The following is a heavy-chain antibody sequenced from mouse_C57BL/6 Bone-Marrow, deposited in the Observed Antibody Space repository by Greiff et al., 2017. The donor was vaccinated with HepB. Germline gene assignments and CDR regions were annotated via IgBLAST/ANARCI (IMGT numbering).Heavy chain of an antibody. CDR2: IDPSDSYT. J-gene: IGHJ1*03. CDR1: GYTFTSYW. D-gene: IGHD3-3*01. Sequence: VQLQQPGAELVMPGASVKLSCKASGYTFTSYWMHWVKQRPGQGLEWIGEIDPSDSYTNYNQKFKGKSTLTVDKSSSTAYMQLSSLTSEDSAVYYFARRARYFWYCDVWGTGTTVTVSS. V-gene: IGHV1-69*01. CDR3: ARRARYFWYCDV.